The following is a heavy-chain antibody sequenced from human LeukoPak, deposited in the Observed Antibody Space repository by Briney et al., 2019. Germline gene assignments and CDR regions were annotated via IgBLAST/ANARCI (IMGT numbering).Heavy chain of an antibody. D-gene: IGHD1-7*01. Sequence: SETLSLTCTVSGDSISTSSYYWGWIRQPPGKGLEWIGSIDYSGSSYYNPSLKSRVTISIDTSKNQFSLKLSSVTAADTAVYYCVRQGWGIELLVYYYYYMDVWGKGTTVTVSS. CDR2: IDYSGSS. CDR1: GDSISTSSYY. V-gene: IGHV4-39*07. J-gene: IGHJ6*03. CDR3: VRQGWGIELLVYYYYYMDV.